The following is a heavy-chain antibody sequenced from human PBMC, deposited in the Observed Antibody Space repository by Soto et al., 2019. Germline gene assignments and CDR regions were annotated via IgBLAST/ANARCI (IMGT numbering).Heavy chain of an antibody. CDR3: ARDLYGSGSYPHPNWFDP. D-gene: IGHD3-10*01. CDR1: GGSIRSSNW. Sequence: SQTLPLTCAVSGGSIRSSNWWSWVRQPPGKGLEWIGEIYHSGSTNYNPSLKSRVTISVDKSKNQFSLKLSSVTAADTAVYYCARDLYGSGSYPHPNWFDPWGQGTLVTVSS. CDR2: IYHSGST. V-gene: IGHV4-4*02. J-gene: IGHJ5*02.